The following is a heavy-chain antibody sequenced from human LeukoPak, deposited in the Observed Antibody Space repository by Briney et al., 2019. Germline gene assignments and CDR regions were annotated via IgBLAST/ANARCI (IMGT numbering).Heavy chain of an antibody. J-gene: IGHJ5*02. Sequence: SETLSLTCTVSGGSINNYYWSWIRQPPGKGLEWIGYIYSSGNTKYNPSLKSRLTISVDTSKNQFSLKLISVTAADTAVYYCARYRGNSNGGFDPWGQGTPVTVSS. CDR1: GGSINNYY. V-gene: IGHV4-59*08. D-gene: IGHD4-23*01. CDR2: IYSSGNT. CDR3: ARYRGNSNGGFDP.